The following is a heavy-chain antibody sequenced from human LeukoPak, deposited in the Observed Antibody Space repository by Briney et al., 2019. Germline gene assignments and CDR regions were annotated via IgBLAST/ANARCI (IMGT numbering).Heavy chain of an antibody. V-gene: IGHV1-46*01. Sequence: ASVKVSCKASGDTFTTDYTHWVRQGPGQGPEWMGVSNPSGGSTTNAQKFQGRVTMTRDTSTSTAYMELSSLRSEDTAVYYCAAIYDYYDSSGYYSDYWGQGTLVTVSS. CDR3: AAIYDYYDSSGYYSDY. J-gene: IGHJ4*02. CDR2: SNPSGGST. D-gene: IGHD3-22*01. CDR1: GDTFTTDY.